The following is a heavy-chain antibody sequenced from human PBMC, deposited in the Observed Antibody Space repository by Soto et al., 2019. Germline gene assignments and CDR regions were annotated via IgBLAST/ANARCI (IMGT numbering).Heavy chain of an antibody. CDR3: ARVGATLDY. Sequence: EVQLVESGGGLVKPGGSLRLSCAASGFTFSSYSMNWVRQAPGKGLEWVSSISSSSSYIYYADSVKGRFTISRDNAKNSLYLQMNSLRAEDPAVYYCARVGATLDYWGQGTLVTVSS. J-gene: IGHJ4*02. CDR2: ISSSSSYI. CDR1: GFTFSSYS. D-gene: IGHD1-26*01. V-gene: IGHV3-21*01.